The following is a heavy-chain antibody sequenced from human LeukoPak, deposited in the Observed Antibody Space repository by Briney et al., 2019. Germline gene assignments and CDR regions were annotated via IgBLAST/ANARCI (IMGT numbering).Heavy chain of an antibody. CDR3: ARALYSSGSYYTDY. V-gene: IGHV2-70*11. CDR1: GFSLSTSGMC. Sequence: SGPALVKPTQTLTLTCTFSGFSLSTSGMCVSWIRQPPGKALEWLARIDWDDDKYYSTSLKTRLTVSKDTSKNQVVLTMTNMDPVGTATYYCARALYSSGSYYTDYWGQGTLVTVSS. CDR2: IDWDDDK. J-gene: IGHJ4*02. D-gene: IGHD3-10*01.